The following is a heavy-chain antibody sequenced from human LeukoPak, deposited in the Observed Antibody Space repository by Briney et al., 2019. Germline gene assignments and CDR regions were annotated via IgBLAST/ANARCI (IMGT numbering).Heavy chain of an antibody. J-gene: IGHJ4*02. CDR2: IIPMMETA. D-gene: IGHD3-3*01. CDR3: ASGIDEWLMRY. V-gene: IGHV1-69*05. Sequence: ASVKVSCKTSGGTFGSDAISWVRKAPGQGLEWMGGIIPMMETADYAERFKDRVTITTDESTSTAYMELSSLGSEDTAVYYCASGIDEWLMRYWGQGTLVTVSS. CDR1: GGTFGSDA.